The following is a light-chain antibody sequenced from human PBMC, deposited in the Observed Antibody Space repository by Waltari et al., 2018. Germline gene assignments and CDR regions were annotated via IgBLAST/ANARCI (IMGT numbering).Light chain of an antibody. J-gene: IGKJ4*01. V-gene: IGKV1-39*01. CDR3: QQSYSIPPLT. Sequence: DIQMTQSPSSLSASVGDGVTITCRASQSISNSLNWYQQRPGQAPNVLIYGASTLQSGVPSRFSGSGSGTDFTLTISSLQPEDFATYFCQQSYSIPPLTFGGGTKVEIK. CDR1: QSISNS. CDR2: GAS.